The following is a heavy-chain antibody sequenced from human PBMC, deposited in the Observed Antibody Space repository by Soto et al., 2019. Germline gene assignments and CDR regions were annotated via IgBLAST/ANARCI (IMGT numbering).Heavy chain of an antibody. Sequence: QVQLVQSGAEVKKPGASVKVPCKASGYTFTTYGISWVRQAPGQGLEWMGWISAYNGDTVYAQKVQGRVTMTTDASTSTAYMELRSLRSDDTAVYYCASIRGFDWLLFDDYWGQGTLVTVSS. J-gene: IGHJ4*02. D-gene: IGHD3-9*01. CDR3: ASIRGFDWLLFDDY. V-gene: IGHV1-18*01. CDR2: ISAYNGDT. CDR1: GYTFTTYG.